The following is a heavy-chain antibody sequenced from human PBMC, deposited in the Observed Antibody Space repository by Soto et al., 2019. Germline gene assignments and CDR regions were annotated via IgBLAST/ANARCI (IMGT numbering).Heavy chain of an antibody. CDR2: IYYSGST. J-gene: IGHJ5*02. CDR1: GGSISSYY. Sequence: SETLSLTCTVSGGSISSYYWSWIRQPPGKGLEWIGYIYYSGSTNYNPSLKSRVTISVDTSKNQFSLKLSSVTAADTAVYYCARASTYYDFWSGYPSNWFDPWGQGTLVTVSS. V-gene: IGHV4-59*01. D-gene: IGHD3-3*01. CDR3: ARASTYYDFWSGYPSNWFDP.